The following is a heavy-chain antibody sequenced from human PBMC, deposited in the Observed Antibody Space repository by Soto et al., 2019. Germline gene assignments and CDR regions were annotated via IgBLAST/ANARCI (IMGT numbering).Heavy chain of an antibody. CDR1: GFTFTGYS. CDR3: ARESEDLPSNFDY. CDR2: IGSTTNYI. Sequence: GSLRLACAASGFTFTGYSMNWVRQAPGRGLEWVSSIGSTTNYIYYADSMKGRFTISRDNAKNSLYLEMTSLRDEDTAVYYCARESEDLPSNFDYWGQGTLVTVSS. V-gene: IGHV3-21*06. J-gene: IGHJ4*02.